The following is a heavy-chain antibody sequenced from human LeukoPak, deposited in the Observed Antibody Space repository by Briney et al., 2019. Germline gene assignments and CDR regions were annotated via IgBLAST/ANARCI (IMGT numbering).Heavy chain of an antibody. CDR3: ARDKQLWPLFDY. J-gene: IGHJ4*02. V-gene: IGHV4-31*03. CDR1: GGSISSGGYY. Sequence: SETLSLTCTVSGGSISSGGYYWSWIRQHPGKGLEWIGYIYYSGSTYYNPSLKSRVTISVDTSKNQFSLKLSSVTAADTAVYYCARDKQLWPLFDYWGQGTLVTVSS. CDR2: IYYSGST. D-gene: IGHD5-18*01.